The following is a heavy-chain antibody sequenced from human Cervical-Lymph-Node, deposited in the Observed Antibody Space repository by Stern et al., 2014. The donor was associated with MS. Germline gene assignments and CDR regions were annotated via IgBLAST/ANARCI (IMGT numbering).Heavy chain of an antibody. Sequence: DQLVESGAEVTKPGASVKLSCEASGYTFNRYYMHWVRQAPGQGLEWMGMINPRNGSPNYAQQCHGRVTLTRDTSTSAVYMWLSSLRSDDTATYFCARDAHGDSFDYWGQGSLVTVSS. V-gene: IGHV1-46*02. D-gene: IGHD4-17*01. J-gene: IGHJ4*02. CDR1: GYTFNRYY. CDR2: INPRNGSP. CDR3: ARDAHGDSFDY.